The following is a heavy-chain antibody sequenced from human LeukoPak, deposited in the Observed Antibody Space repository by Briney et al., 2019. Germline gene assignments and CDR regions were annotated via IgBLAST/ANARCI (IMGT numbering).Heavy chain of an antibody. Sequence: ASVKVSCKASGYTFTSYAMHWVRQAPGQRLEWMGWINAGNGNTKYSQKFQGRVTMTTDTSTSTAYMELSSLRSEDTAVYYCAIRRDGYTEDYYGMDVWGQGTTVTVSS. J-gene: IGHJ6*02. V-gene: IGHV1-3*01. D-gene: IGHD5-24*01. CDR1: GYTFTSYA. CDR3: AIRRDGYTEDYYGMDV. CDR2: INAGNGNT.